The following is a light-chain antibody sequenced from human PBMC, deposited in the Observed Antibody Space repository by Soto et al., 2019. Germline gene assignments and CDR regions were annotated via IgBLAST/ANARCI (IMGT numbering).Light chain of an antibody. J-gene: IGLJ6*01. CDR2: DVT. Sequence: QSALTQPRSVSGSPGQSVTISCTGTSSDVGAYKYVSWYQHYPGEAPTVMIYDVTQRPSGVPDRFSGTKSGNTASLTISGLQAEDEADYYCCSYAGSYTLVFGSGTKVTVL. CDR3: CSYAGSYTLV. CDR1: SSDVGAYKY. V-gene: IGLV2-11*01.